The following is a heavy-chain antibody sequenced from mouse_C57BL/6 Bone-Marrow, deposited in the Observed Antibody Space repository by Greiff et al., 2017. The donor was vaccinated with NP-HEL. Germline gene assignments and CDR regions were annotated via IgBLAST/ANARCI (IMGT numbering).Heavy chain of an antibody. J-gene: IGHJ4*01. CDR2: IWRGGST. Sequence: QVQLQQSGPGLVQPSQSLSITCTVSGFSLTSYGVHWVRQSPGKGLEWLGVIWRGGSTDYNAAFMSRLSITKDNSKSQVFFKMNSLQADDTAIYYCAKNGWLLRLYAMDYWGQGTSVTVSS. CDR1: GFSLTSYG. V-gene: IGHV2-5*01. CDR3: AKNGWLLRLYAMDY. D-gene: IGHD2-3*01.